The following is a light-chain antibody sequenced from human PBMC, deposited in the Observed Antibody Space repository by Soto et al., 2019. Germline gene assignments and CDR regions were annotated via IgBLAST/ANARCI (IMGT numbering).Light chain of an antibody. V-gene: IGLV3-21*04. CDR2: NDN. CDR1: NIATYS. J-gene: IGLJ3*02. Sequence: SYELTQPPSVSLAPGKTARITCGGNNIATYSVHWYRQKPGQAPVLVISNDNDRPSGIPDRFAGSNSVHTATLTILRVEAGDEADYYCQLWDKKNDEVVFGGGTKLTVL. CDR3: QLWDKKNDEVV.